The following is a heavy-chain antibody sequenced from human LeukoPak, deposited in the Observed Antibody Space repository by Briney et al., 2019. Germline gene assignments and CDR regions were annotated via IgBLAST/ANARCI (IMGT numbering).Heavy chain of an antibody. Sequence: GGSLRLSCAATGFTFSSYGMHWVRQAPGKGLEWVAVISYDGSNKYYADSVKGRFTISRDNSKNTLYLQMNSLRAEDTAVYYCAKDPEDCSSTSCYYYYYYGMDVWGQGTTVTVSS. J-gene: IGHJ6*02. D-gene: IGHD2-2*01. CDR2: ISYDGSNK. V-gene: IGHV3-30*18. CDR3: AKDPEDCSSTSCYYYYYYGMDV. CDR1: GFTFSSYG.